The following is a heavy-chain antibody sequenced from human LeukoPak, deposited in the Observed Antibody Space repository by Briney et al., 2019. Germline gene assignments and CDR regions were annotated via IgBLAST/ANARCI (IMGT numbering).Heavy chain of an antibody. D-gene: IGHD1-26*01. CDR3: ARGIVGATGGGFDY. Sequence: GGSLRLSCAASGFTFSSYSMNWVRQAPGKGLEWVSSISSSSSYIYYADSVKGRFTISRDNAENSLYLQMNSLRAEDTAVYYCARGIVGATGGGFDYWGQGTLVTVSS. J-gene: IGHJ4*02. CDR2: ISSSSSYI. CDR1: GFTFSSYS. V-gene: IGHV3-21*01.